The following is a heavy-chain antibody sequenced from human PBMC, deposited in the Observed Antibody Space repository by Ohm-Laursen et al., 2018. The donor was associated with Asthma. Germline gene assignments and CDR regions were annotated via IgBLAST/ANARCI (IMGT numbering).Heavy chain of an antibody. CDR1: GFTFDDYT. V-gene: IGHV3-23*01. J-gene: IGHJ4*02. Sequence: SLRLSCAASGFTFDDYTMSWVRQAPGKGLEWVSAISGSGGSTYYADSVKGRFTISRDNSKNTLYLQMNSLRAEDTAVYYCAKHRELYYYDSSGYYYYWGQGTLVTVSS. D-gene: IGHD3-22*01. CDR2: ISGSGGST. CDR3: AKHRELYYYDSSGYYYY.